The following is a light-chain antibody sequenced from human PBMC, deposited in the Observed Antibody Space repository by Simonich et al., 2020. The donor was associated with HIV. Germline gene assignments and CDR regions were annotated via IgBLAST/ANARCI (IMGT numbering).Light chain of an antibody. CDR1: QSVLSSSNNKNY. CDR2: WAS. CDR3: QQYYITPPT. J-gene: IGKJ1*01. Sequence: DIVMTQSPDSLAVSLGERATINCKSSQSVLSSSNNKNYLAWYQQKPGQPPKLLIYWASTRESGVPDRFSGSGSGTDFTLTISSLQAEDVAVYYCQQYYITPPTFGQGTQVEIK. V-gene: IGKV4-1*01.